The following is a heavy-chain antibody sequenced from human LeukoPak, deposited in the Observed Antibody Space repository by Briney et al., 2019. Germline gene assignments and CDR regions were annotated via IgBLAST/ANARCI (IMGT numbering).Heavy chain of an antibody. V-gene: IGHV4-4*09. CDR3: ARARDCSGGSRGGHYYYYYMDV. CDR2: IYTSGST. CDR1: GGSISSYY. D-gene: IGHD2-15*01. Sequence: SETLSLTCTVSGGSISSYYWSWIRQPPGKGREWIGYIYTSGSTNYNPSLKSRVTISVDTSKNQFSLKLSSVPAAATAVYYCARARDCSGGSRGGHYYYYYMDVWGKGTTVTVSS. J-gene: IGHJ6*03.